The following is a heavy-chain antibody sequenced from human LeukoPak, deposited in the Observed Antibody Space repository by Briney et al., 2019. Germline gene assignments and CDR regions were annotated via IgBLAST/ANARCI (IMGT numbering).Heavy chain of an antibody. V-gene: IGHV1-69*02. CDR1: GYTFTSHY. D-gene: IGHD1-26*01. CDR3: ARFSGSASIGAFDI. Sequence: ASMKISCKASGYTFTSHYVHWVRQAPGQGLEWMGRIIPIFGIANYAQKFQGRVTITADKSTSTAYMELSSLRSEDTAVYYCARFSGSASIGAFDIWGQGTMVTVSS. CDR2: IIPIFGIA. J-gene: IGHJ3*02.